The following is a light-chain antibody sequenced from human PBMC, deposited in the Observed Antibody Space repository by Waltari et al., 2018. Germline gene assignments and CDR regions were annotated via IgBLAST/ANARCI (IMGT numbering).Light chain of an antibody. V-gene: IGLV2-14*01. CDR3: SSYTSSSTYV. CDR1: SSDVGGYNY. J-gene: IGLJ1*01. CDR2: EVS. Sequence: QSALPQHPSVSGSPGQSITIHCTGTSSDVGGYNYVAWYQQHPGKAPKLMIYEVSNRPSGVSNRFAGSKSGNTASLTISGLQAEDEADYYCSSYTSSSTYVFGTGTKVTVL.